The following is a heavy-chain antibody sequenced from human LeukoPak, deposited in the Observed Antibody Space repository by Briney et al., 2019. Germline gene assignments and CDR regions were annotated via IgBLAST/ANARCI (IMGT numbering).Heavy chain of an antibody. CDR2: INPNSGGT. D-gene: IGHD3-22*01. CDR1: GYTFTGYY. CDR3: ARDNYYDSSGYYYDDSRRSFDP. V-gene: IGHV1-2*02. J-gene: IGHJ5*02. Sequence: GASVKVSCKASGYTFTGYYMHWVRQAPGQGLEWMGWINPNSGGTNYAQKFQGRVTMTRDTSISTAYMELSRLRSDDTAVYYCARDNYYDSSGYYYDDSRRSFDPWGQGTLVTVSS.